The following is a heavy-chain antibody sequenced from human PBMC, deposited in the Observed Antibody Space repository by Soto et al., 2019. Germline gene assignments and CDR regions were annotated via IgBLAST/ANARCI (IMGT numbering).Heavy chain of an antibody. V-gene: IGHV1-18*01. CDR1: GYTFTIYG. Sequence: ASVKLSCTASGYTFTIYGITWVRQSTGQGLEWMGWISAYNGNTNYAQKLQGRVTMTTDTSTSTAYMELRSLRSDDTAVYYCARSGSYYYYYGMDVWGQGTTVIVSS. D-gene: IGHD1-26*01. J-gene: IGHJ6*02. CDR2: ISAYNGNT. CDR3: ARSGSYYYYYGMDV.